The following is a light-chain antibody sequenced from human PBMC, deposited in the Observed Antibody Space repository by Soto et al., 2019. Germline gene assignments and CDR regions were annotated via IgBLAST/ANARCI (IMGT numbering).Light chain of an antibody. V-gene: IGKV4-1*01. CDR2: WAS. Sequence: DIVVSQSPDSLAVSLGEKATIYCKSSQSLSYSSNNQSYLAWYQQKPGQPPKLLFYWASTRDSGVPDRFSGSGSGTDFTLTLSSLQAEDVAVYYCQQYYTTPMYTFCQGTRLEIK. J-gene: IGKJ2*01. CDR1: QSLSYSSNNQSY. CDR3: QQYYTTPMYT.